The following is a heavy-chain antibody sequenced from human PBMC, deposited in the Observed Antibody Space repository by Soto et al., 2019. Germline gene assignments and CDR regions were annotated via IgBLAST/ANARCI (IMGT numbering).Heavy chain of an antibody. CDR1: GFTFSDSP. V-gene: IGHV3-73*02. D-gene: IGHD2-15*01. Sequence: EVQLVESGGGLVQPGGSLKLSCTASGFTFSDSPMHWVRQASGKGLEWVGRIRSKANNYATAYGASVKGRVTISRDDSKNTAYLQMNSLKTEDAAVYYCTSHSPEDMRRTWGQGTLVTVSS. CDR2: IRSKANNYAT. J-gene: IGHJ5*02. CDR3: TSHSPEDMRRT.